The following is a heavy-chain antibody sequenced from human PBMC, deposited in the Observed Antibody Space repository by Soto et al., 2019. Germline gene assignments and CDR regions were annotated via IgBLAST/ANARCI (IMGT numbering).Heavy chain of an antibody. V-gene: IGHV1-8*01. Sequence: ASVKVSCKASGYTFTSYDINWVRQATGQGLEWMGWMNPNSGNTGYAQKFQGRVTMTRNTSKSTAYMELSSLRSEDTAVYYCARRLAHPSYTRNYDILTGYRPRNWFDPWGQGTLVTVSS. CDR3: ARRLAHPSYTRNYDILTGYRPRNWFDP. D-gene: IGHD3-9*01. CDR1: GYTFTSYD. J-gene: IGHJ5*02. CDR2: MNPNSGNT.